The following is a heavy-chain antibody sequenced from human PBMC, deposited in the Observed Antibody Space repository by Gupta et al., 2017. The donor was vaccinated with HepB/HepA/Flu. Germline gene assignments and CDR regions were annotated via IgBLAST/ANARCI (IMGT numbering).Heavy chain of an antibody. Sequence: QVQLQQWGAGLLKPSETLSLTCAVYGGSFSGYYWSWIRQPPGKGLEWIGEINHSGSTNYNPSLKSRVTISVDTSKNQFSLKLSSVTAADTAVYYRARGGITIFSHDAFDIWGQGTMVTVSS. CDR2: INHSGST. CDR3: ARGGITIFSHDAFDI. V-gene: IGHV4-34*01. D-gene: IGHD3-9*01. CDR1: GGSFSGYY. J-gene: IGHJ3*02.